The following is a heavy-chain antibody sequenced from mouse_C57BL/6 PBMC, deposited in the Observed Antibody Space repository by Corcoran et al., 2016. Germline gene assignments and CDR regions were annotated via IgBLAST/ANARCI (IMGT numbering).Heavy chain of an antibody. Sequence: EVQLQQSGPELVKPGASVKISCKASGYTFTDYYMNWVKQSHGKSLEWIGDINPNNGGTSYNQKFKGKATLTVDKSSSTAYMELRSLTSEDSAVYYCARYLLLRSRWAMDYWGQGTSVTVSS. D-gene: IGHD1-1*01. CDR1: GYTFTDYY. CDR2: INPNNGGT. V-gene: IGHV1-26*01. J-gene: IGHJ4*01. CDR3: ARYLLLRSRWAMDY.